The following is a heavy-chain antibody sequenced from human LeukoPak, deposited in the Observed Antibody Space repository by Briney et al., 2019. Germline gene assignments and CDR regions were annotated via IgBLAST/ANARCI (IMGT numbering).Heavy chain of an antibody. J-gene: IGHJ4*02. CDR2: ISDDGSSA. D-gene: IGHD1-1*01. CDR3: ARADNYPDY. Sequence: GGSLRLSCAASGFTFGNYWMHWVRQAPGKGLLWVSRISDDGSSANYADSVQGRFTISRDNSKNTLYLQMNGLRADDTAVYYCARADNYPDYWGQGTLVTVSS. CDR1: GFTFGNYW. V-gene: IGHV3-74*01.